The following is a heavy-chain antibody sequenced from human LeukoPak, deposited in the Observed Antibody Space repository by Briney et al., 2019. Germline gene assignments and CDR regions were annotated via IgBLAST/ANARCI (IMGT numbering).Heavy chain of an antibody. CDR1: GFTFSSYS. J-gene: IGHJ4*02. D-gene: IGHD6-13*01. CDR3: ARVIRNGAWDRLPDPSSWGTYYFDY. CDR2: ISSSSSTI. Sequence: PGGSLRLSCAVSGFTFSSYSMNWVRQAPGKGLEWVSYISSSSSTIYYADSVKGRFTISRDNAKNLLYLQMNSLRAEDTAVYYCARVIRNGAWDRLPDPSSWGTYYFDYWGQGTLVTVSS. V-gene: IGHV3-48*04.